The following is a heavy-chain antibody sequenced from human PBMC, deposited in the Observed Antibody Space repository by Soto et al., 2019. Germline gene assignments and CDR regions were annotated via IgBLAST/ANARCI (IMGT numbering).Heavy chain of an antibody. J-gene: IGHJ5*01. D-gene: IGHD3-10*01. Sequence: GGSLRLSCAASGFNFSKFAMTWVRRAPGKGLEWLAAVSGDGKSTYYADSANGRFTISRDNSRNTVSLLLTSLRVDDTAIYYCCKTPSFYFINPPLFVSWGHGTLVTVSS. V-gene: IGHV3-23*01. CDR2: VSGDGKST. CDR3: CKTPSFYFINPPLFVS. CDR1: GFNFSKFA.